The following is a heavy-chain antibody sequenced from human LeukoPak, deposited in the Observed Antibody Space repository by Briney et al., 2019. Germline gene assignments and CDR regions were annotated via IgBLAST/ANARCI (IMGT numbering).Heavy chain of an antibody. V-gene: IGHV3-53*05. CDR3: AKEIGAAAGRGFDY. Sequence: GGSLRLSCAASGFTVSSNYMSWVRQAPGKGLEWVSVIYSGGSSYYADSVKGRFTISRDNSKNTLYLQMNSLRPDDTALYYCAKEIGAAAGRGFDYWGQGTLVTVSS. CDR1: GFTVSSNY. CDR2: IYSGGSS. J-gene: IGHJ4*02. D-gene: IGHD6-13*01.